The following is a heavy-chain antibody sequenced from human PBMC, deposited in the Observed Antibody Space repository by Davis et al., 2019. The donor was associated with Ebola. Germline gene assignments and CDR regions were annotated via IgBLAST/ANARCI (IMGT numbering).Heavy chain of an antibody. Sequence: AALVKVSCKASGYTFTSYGISWVRQAPGQGLEWMGWISAYNGNTNYAQKLQGRVTMTTDTSTSTAYMELRSLRSDDTAVYYCARDLGRWVPVLSGEEFDYWGQGTLVTVSS. V-gene: IGHV1-18*04. CDR1: GYTFTSYG. D-gene: IGHD6-25*01. CDR3: ARDLGRWVPVLSGEEFDY. J-gene: IGHJ4*02. CDR2: ISAYNGNT.